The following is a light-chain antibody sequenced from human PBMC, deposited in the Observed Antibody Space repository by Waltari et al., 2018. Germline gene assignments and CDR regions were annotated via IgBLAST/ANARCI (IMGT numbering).Light chain of an antibody. J-gene: IGKJ1*01. CDR1: QSVIHSSNTRSS. CDR2: WAS. Sequence: DIVMTQSPDSLSVSLGERATLTCKSSQSVIHSSNTRSSLAWYQQKPGQPPKLLIYWASTRQPGVPDRFSGSGSGTDFTLTISTLQAEDVAVYYCHQYCSTPLTFGQGPRWTSN. V-gene: IGKV4-1*01. CDR3: HQYCSTPLT.